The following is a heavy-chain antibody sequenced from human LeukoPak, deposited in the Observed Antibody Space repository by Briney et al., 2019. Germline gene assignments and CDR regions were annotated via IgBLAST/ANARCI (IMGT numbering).Heavy chain of an antibody. J-gene: IGHJ4*02. CDR2: FDPEDGET. CDR1: GYTLTELS. CDR3: ATGWWPLPKDDY. V-gene: IGHV1-24*01. D-gene: IGHD2-15*01. Sequence: ASVKVSCKVSGYTLTELSMHWVRQAPGKGLEWMGGFDPEDGETIYAQKFQGRVTMTEDTSTDTAYMELSSLRSEDAAVYYCATGWWPLPKDDYWGQGTLVTVSS.